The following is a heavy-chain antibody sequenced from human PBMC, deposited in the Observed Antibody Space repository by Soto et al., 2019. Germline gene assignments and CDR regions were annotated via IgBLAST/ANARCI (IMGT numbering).Heavy chain of an antibody. V-gene: IGHV1-69*01. D-gene: IGHD6-13*01. CDR2: IIPIFGTA. CDR3: ARDRAIAAADAYYYYGIDV. J-gene: IGHJ6*02. Sequence: QVQLVQSGAEVKKPGSSVKVSCKASGGTFSSYAISWVRQAPGQGLEWMGGIIPIFGTANYAQKFQGRVTITADDSTITAYMELSTLRSEDTAVYYCARDRAIAAADAYYYYGIDVWGQGNTVTVSS. CDR1: GGTFSSYA.